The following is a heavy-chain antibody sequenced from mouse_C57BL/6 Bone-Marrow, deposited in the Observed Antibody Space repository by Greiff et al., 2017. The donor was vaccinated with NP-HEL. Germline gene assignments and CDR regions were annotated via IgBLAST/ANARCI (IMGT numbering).Heavy chain of an antibody. CDR1: GFSLTSYG. Sequence: VQGVESGPGLVAPSQSLSITCTVSGFSLTSYGVDWVRQSPGKGLEWLGVIWGVGSTNYNSALKSRLSISKDNSKSQVFLKMNSLQTDDTAMYYCASQGDWDWFAYWGQGTLVTVSA. CDR2: IWGVGST. J-gene: IGHJ3*01. CDR3: ASQGDWDWFAY. D-gene: IGHD4-1*01. V-gene: IGHV2-6*01.